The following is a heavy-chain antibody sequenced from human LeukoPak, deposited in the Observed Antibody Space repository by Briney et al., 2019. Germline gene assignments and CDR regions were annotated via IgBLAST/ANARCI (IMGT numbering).Heavy chain of an antibody. V-gene: IGHV3-7*03. D-gene: IGHD4-17*01. CDR2: IKQDGSEK. CDR3: VKEIDGDYGDQSGGAFDI. Sequence: GGSLRLSCAASGFTFSSYWMSWVRQAPGKGLEWVANIKQDGSEKYYVDSVKGRFTISRDNSKNSLYLQMNSLRTEDTALYYCVKEIDGDYGDQSGGAFDIWGQGTMVTVSS. J-gene: IGHJ3*02. CDR1: GFTFSSYW.